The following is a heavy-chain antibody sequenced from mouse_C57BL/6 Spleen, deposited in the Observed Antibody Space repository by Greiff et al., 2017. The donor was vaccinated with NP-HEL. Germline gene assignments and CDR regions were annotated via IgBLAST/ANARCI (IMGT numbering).Heavy chain of an antibody. CDR2: ISSGSSTI. V-gene: IGHV5-17*01. CDR3: ARPPYYKGAMDY. J-gene: IGHJ4*01. CDR1: GFTFSDYG. Sequence: EVKLMESGGGLVKPGGSLKLSCAASGFTFSDYGMHWVRQAPEKGLEWVAYISSGSSTIYYADTVKGRFTISRDNAKNTLFLQMTSLRSEDTAMYYCARPPYYKGAMDYWGQGTSVTVSS. D-gene: IGHD2-12*01.